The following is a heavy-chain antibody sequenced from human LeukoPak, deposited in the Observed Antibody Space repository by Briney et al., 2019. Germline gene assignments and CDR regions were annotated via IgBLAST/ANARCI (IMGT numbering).Heavy chain of an antibody. D-gene: IGHD5-24*01. CDR1: GYTFTGYY. V-gene: IGHV1-2*02. Sequence: ASVKVSCKASGYTFTGYYMHWVRQAPGQGLEWMGWINPNSGGTNYAQKLQGGVTMTTDTSTSTAYMELRSLRSDDTAVYYCARSRWESYFDYWGQGTLVTVSS. CDR3: ARSRWESYFDY. J-gene: IGHJ4*02. CDR2: INPNSGGT.